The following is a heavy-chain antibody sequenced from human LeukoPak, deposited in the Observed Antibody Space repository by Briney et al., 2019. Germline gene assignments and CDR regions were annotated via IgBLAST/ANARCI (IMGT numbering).Heavy chain of an antibody. J-gene: IGHJ4*02. V-gene: IGHV3-23*01. D-gene: IGHD2-2*01. CDR1: GFTFSSYA. CDR3: ASRGFVVVARVDY. Sequence: GGSLRLSCAASGFTFSSYAMSWVRQAPGKGLEWVSAISGSGGGKYYADSVKGRFTISRDNSKNTLYLQMNSLRAEDTAVYYCASRGFVVVARVDYWGQGTLVTVSS. CDR2: ISGSGGGK.